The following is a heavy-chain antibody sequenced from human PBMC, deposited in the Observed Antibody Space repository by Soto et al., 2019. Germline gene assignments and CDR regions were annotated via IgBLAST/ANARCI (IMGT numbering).Heavy chain of an antibody. V-gene: IGHV5-51*01. CDR3: VRGFGSAWQADAFDI. CDR1: GYSFTSYW. J-gene: IGHJ3*02. CDR2: IYPGDSDT. Sequence: GESLKISCKASGYSFTSYWIGWVRQMPGKGLEWMGIIYPGDSDTRYGPSFQGQVSISADKSITTAYLQWTGLKASDTAIFYCVRGFGSAWQADAFDIWGQGTMVTVSS. D-gene: IGHD6-19*01.